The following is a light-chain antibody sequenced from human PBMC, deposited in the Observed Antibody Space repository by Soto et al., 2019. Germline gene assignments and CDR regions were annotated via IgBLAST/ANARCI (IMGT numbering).Light chain of an antibody. CDR1: TGAVTNGHY. J-gene: IGLJ1*01. V-gene: IGLV7-46*01. Sequence: QAVVTKEPSLTVSPGGTVTLPCGSSTGAVTNGHYPYWFQQKPGQAPRTLIYDTTNRHSWTPARFSGSLLGGKAALTLSGAQPEDEAEYYCLLSYNGPYVFGTGTKVTVL. CDR3: LLSYNGPYV. CDR2: DTT.